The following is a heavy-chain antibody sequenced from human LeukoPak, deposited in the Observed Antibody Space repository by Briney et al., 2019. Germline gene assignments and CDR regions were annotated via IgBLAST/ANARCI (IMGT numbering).Heavy chain of an antibody. CDR2: INPNSGGT. V-gene: IGHV1/OR15-1*04. CDR3: ARGTRRTIFGVVIIHYFDY. CDR1: GYIFTDYY. D-gene: IGHD3-3*01. J-gene: IGHJ4*02. Sequence: GASVKVSCKASGYIFTDYYMLWVRQAPGQELGWMGRINPNSGGTNYAQKFQGRVTMTRNTSISTAYMELSSLRSEATAVYYCARGTRRTIFGVVIIHYFDYWGQGTLVTVSS.